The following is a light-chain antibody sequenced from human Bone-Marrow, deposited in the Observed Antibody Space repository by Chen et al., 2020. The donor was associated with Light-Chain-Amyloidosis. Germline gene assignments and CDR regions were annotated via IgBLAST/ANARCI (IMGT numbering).Light chain of an antibody. V-gene: IGLV2-14*01. CDR2: EVT. CDR1: SSDVGGDNH. Sequence: QSAMTQPAFVSGSPGQSTTTSGTGTSSDVGGDNHVSWYQQHPDNAPKLMIYEVTNRPSWVPDRSSGSNADTTAPLTISGLHTEDEADYFCSSYTITNTLVFGSGTRVTVL. CDR3: SSYTITNTLV. J-gene: IGLJ1*01.